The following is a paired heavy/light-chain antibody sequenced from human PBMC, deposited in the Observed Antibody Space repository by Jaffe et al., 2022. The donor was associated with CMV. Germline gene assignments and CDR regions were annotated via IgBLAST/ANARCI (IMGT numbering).Light chain of an antibody. CDR1: SSDVGGYNY. V-gene: IGLV2-8*01. J-gene: IGLJ2*01. CDR2: EVS. CDR3: SSYAGSNNHVV. Sequence: QSALTQPPSASGSPGQSVAISCTGTSSDVGGYNYVSWYQQHPGKAPKLMIYEVSKRPSGVPDRFSGSKSGNTASLTVSGLQAEDEADYYCSSYAGSNNHVVFGGGTRLAVL.
Heavy chain of an antibody. Sequence: QVQLQESGPRLVKPSETLSLTCTVSGGSISSYYWSWIRQPPGKGLEWIGYIYYSGSTNYNPSLKSRVTISVDTSKNQFSLKLSSVTAADTAVYYCAREPKGPGGYYSSGSPQYYFDYWGQGTLVTVSS. V-gene: IGHV4-59*01. J-gene: IGHJ4*02. CDR3: AREPKGPGGYYSSGSPQYYFDY. CDR1: GGSISSYY. CDR2: IYYSGST. D-gene: IGHD3-10*01.